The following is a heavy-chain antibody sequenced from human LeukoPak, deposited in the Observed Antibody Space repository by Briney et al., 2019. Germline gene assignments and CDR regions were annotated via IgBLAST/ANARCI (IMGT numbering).Heavy chain of an antibody. J-gene: IGHJ4*02. V-gene: IGHV3-20*04. Sequence: PGGSLRLSCVASGFIFDNYGLSWVRQVPGKGLEWVSGINWNGDSTGYVDSVKGRFTISRDNAKNSLYLQMNSLRAEDTAFYYCAGDGLPYYNLWRGYPYWGQGILVTVSS. CDR2: INWNGDST. CDR3: AGDGLPYYNLWRGYPY. D-gene: IGHD3-3*01. CDR1: GFIFDNYG.